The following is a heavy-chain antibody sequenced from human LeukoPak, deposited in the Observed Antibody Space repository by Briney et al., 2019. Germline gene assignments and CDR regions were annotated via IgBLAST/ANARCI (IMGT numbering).Heavy chain of an antibody. CDR1: GYTFTSYA. D-gene: IGHD2-2*01. Sequence: GASVKVSCKASGYTFTSYAMHWVRQAPGQGLEWMGRIIPIFGIANYAQKFQGRVTITADKSTSTAYMELSSLRSEDTAVYYCARYPTDCSSTSCPEDIGFLDYWGQGTLVTVSS. J-gene: IGHJ4*02. CDR3: ARYPTDCSSTSCPEDIGFLDY. CDR2: IIPIFGIA. V-gene: IGHV1-69*04.